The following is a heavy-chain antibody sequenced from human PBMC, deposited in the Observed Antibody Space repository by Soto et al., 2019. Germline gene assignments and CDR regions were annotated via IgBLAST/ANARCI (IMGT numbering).Heavy chain of an antibody. Sequence: QVQVVEFGGSVVQPGRSLRLSCAASGFTFSSYAVHWVSQAPGNGLEWVAVISYDGSNKYYADSVKGRFTISRDNSKITLYLQLNSLRAEDTAVYYCARDSFYDSSGYFYPHGDNCGQGTLVTVSS. J-gene: IGHJ4*02. CDR2: ISYDGSNK. D-gene: IGHD3-22*01. V-gene: IGHV3-30-3*01. CDR1: GFTFSSYA. CDR3: ARDSFYDSSGYFYPHGDN.